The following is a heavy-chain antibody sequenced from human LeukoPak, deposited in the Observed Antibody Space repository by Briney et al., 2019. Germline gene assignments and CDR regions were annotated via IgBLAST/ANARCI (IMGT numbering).Heavy chain of an antibody. V-gene: IGHV4-38-2*02. D-gene: IGHD3-3*01. J-gene: IGHJ4*02. Sequence: KASETLSLTCTVSGYSISSGYYWGWIRQPPGKGLEWSGSIYHSGSTYYNPSLKSRVTISVATSKNQFSLKLSSVTAADTAVYYCAVNDFWSGYPFDYWGQGTLVTVSS. CDR3: AVNDFWSGYPFDY. CDR1: GYSISSGYY. CDR2: IYHSGST.